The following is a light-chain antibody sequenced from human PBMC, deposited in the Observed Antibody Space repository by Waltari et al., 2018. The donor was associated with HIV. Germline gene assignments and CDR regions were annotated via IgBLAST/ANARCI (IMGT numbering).Light chain of an antibody. CDR3: MQSTHLPQAT. J-gene: IGKJ5*01. V-gene: IGKV2-30*01. CDR1: QSLVYSDGNTY. CDR2: KVS. Sequence: DVVMTQSPLSLPVTLGQPASISCRSSQSLVYSDGNTYLNWFQQRPGQSPRRLIYKVSIRDSGAPERLVGSGQGTDFKLKFGRVEAGEFGFNNGMQSTHLPQATFGQGTRREIK.